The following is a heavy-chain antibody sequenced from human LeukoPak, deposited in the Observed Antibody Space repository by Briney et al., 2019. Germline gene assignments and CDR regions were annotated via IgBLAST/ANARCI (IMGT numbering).Heavy chain of an antibody. CDR2: IGSAGGSI. D-gene: IGHD2/OR15-2a*01. CDR1: GFTFMNYA. Sequence: GGSLRLSCAASGFTFMNYAMHWVRQAPGKGLEWLSTIGSAGGSIFYADSVKGRFTISRDNSKSTLFLQMDSLRVEDTALYYCAKRGEVSTYYYFEPWGQGALVTVSS. V-gene: IGHV3-23*01. CDR3: AKRGEVSTYYYFEP. J-gene: IGHJ4*02.